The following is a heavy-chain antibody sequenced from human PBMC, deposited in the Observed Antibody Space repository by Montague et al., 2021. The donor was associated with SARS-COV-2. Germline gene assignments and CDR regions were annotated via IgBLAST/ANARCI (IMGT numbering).Heavy chain of an antibody. Sequence: CAISGDSVSSNSAAWNWIRQSPSRGLEWLGRTYYRSKWYNDYAVSVKSRITINPDTSKIQFSLKLSSVTAADTAVYYCARGFRQLVLFDYYYYGMDVWGQGTTVTVSS. D-gene: IGHD6-13*01. CDR1: GDSVSSNSAA. CDR3: ARGFRQLVLFDYYYYGMDV. CDR2: TYYRSKWYN. V-gene: IGHV6-1*01. J-gene: IGHJ6*02.